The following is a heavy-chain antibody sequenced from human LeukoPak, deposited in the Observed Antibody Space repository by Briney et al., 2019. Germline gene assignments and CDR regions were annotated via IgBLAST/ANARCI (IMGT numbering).Heavy chain of an antibody. V-gene: IGHV3-7*03. CDR2: IKQDGSEK. J-gene: IGHJ3*02. Sequence: GGSLRLSCAASGFTFSSYCMRWVRQAPGKGLEWVANIKQDGSEKNYVDSVKGRFTISRDNAKNSLYLQMNSLRAEDTAVYYCAREVVGATDHDAFDIWGQGTMVTVSS. D-gene: IGHD1-26*01. CDR1: GFTFSSYC. CDR3: AREVVGATDHDAFDI.